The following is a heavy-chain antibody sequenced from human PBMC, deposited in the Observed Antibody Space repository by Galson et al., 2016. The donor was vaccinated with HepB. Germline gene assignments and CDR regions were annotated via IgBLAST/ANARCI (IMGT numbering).Heavy chain of an antibody. CDR1: GFAFNRFS. CDR2: ISTSSTYT. J-gene: IGHJ6*02. V-gene: IGHV3-21*01. D-gene: IGHD5-24*01. CDR3: ARSDGYKPPYYHGIDV. Sequence: SLRLSCAPSGFAFNRFSMNWVRQAPGKGLEWVSSISTSSTYTFYADSVKGRFAISRDNAKNALYLQMNSLRAEDTAVYFCARSDGYKPPYYHGIDVWGQGTTVTASS.